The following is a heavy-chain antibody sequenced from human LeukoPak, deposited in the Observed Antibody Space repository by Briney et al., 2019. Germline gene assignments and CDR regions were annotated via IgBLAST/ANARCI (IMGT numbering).Heavy chain of an antibody. J-gene: IGHJ6*02. CDR2: IIPIFGIA. CDR3: ARAGSSSSNGMDV. D-gene: IGHD6-6*01. V-gene: IGHV1-69*04. CDR1: GGTFSSYA. Sequence: SVEVSCKASGGTFSSYAISWVRQAPGQGLEWMGRIIPIFGIANYAQKFQGRVTITADKSTSTAYMELSSLRSEDTAVYYCARAGSSSSNGMDVWGQGTTVTVSS.